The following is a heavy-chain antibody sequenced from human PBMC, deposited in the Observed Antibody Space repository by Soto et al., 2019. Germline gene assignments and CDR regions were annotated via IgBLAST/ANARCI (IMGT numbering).Heavy chain of an antibody. CDR3: ARADVPYDGGRVDY. CDR1: GGSISSGGYY. Sequence: SETLSLTCTVSGGSISSGGYYWSWIRQHPGKGLEWIGYIYYSGSTYYNPSLKSRVTISVDTSKNQFSLKLSSVTAADTAVYYCARADVPYDGGRVDYWGQGTLVTVSS. J-gene: IGHJ4*02. CDR2: IYYSGST. V-gene: IGHV4-31*03. D-gene: IGHD3-22*01.